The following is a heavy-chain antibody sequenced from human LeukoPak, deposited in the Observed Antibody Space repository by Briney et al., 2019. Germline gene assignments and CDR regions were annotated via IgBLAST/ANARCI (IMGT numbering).Heavy chain of an antibody. V-gene: IGHV4-4*07. Sequence: SETLSLTCTVSGDSISSYYWSWIRQPAGKGLEWIGRIYISGNTNYNPSLKSRVTISVDKSKNQFSLKLSSVTAADTAVYYCARVSSGRTNFDYWGQGTLVTVSS. D-gene: IGHD6-19*01. CDR2: IYISGNT. CDR1: GDSISSYY. J-gene: IGHJ4*02. CDR3: ARVSSGRTNFDY.